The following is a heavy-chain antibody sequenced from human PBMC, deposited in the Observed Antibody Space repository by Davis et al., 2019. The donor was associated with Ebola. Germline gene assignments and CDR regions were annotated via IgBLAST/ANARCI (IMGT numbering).Heavy chain of an antibody. J-gene: IGHJ4*02. CDR2: IWYDGSNK. Sequence: GESLKISCAASGFTFSSYSMNWVRQAPGKGLEWVAVIWYDGSNKYYADSVKGRFTISRDKSKNTLYLQMNSLRAEDTAVYYCARDVSVYSSSWSFDYWGQGTLVTVSS. CDR1: GFTFSSYS. V-gene: IGHV3-33*08. CDR3: ARDVSVYSSSWSFDY. D-gene: IGHD6-13*01.